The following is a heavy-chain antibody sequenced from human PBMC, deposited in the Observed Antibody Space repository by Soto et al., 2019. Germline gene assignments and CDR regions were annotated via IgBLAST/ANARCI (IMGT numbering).Heavy chain of an antibody. D-gene: IGHD3-10*01. J-gene: IGHJ4*02. CDR2: ISGSGGST. CDR1: GFTFGSYP. Sequence: EVQLLESGGGLVQPGGSLRLSCEASGFTFGSYPRSWVPKPPGRGRGWVSAISGSGGSTYYADSVKGRFTISRDNSKNTLYLQMNSLRAEDTAVYYCAKGGYGSGSYYFDYWGQGTLVTVSS. CDR3: AKGGYGSGSYYFDY. V-gene: IGHV3-23*01.